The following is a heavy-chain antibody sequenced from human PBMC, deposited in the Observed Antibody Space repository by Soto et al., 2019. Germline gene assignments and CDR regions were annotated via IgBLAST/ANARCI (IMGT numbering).Heavy chain of an antibody. V-gene: IGHV4-31*03. Sequence: PSETLSLTCTVSGGSISSGGYYWSWIRQHPGKGLEWIGYIYYSGSTYYNPSLKSRVTISVDTSKNQFSLKLSSVAAADTAVYYCARAGSMVRGVITLNWFDPWGQGTLVTVSS. D-gene: IGHD3-10*01. CDR2: IYYSGST. J-gene: IGHJ5*02. CDR1: GGSISSGGYY. CDR3: ARAGSMVRGVITLNWFDP.